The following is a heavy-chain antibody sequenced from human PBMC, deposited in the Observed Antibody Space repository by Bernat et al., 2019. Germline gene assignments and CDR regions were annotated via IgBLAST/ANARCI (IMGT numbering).Heavy chain of an antibody. J-gene: IGHJ6*02. CDR1: GFTFSSYG. Sequence: QVQLVESGGGVVQPGRSLRLSCAASGFTFSSYGMHWVRQAPGKGLEWVAVISYDGSNKYYADSVKGRFTISRDNSKNTLYLQMNSLRAEDPAVYYCASFGAGTFFLDPPGVMDVWGQGTTVTVSS. V-gene: IGHV3-30*03. D-gene: IGHD6-19*01. CDR2: ISYDGSNK. CDR3: ASFGAGTFFLDPPGVMDV.